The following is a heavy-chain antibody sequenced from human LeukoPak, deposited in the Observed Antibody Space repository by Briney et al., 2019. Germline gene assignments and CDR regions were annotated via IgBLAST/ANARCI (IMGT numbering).Heavy chain of an antibody. CDR1: GFTFSSSW. V-gene: IGHV3-7*03. CDR3: ARDNPPDY. CDR2: IKQDGSEK. J-gene: IGHJ4*02. Sequence: PGGSLRVSCAASGFTFSSSWMSWVRQAPGKGLEWVANIKQDGSEKSYVESVRGRFTISRDNAKNSLYLQLNSLRAEDTALYYCARDNPPDYWGQGTLVTVSS.